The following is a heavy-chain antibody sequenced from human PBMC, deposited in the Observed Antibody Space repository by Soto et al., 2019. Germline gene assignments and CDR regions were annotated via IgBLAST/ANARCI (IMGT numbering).Heavy chain of an antibody. CDR1: GDSISSGGYY. CDR2: IYYSGST. CDR3: ARDLSSDYGNAFDI. D-gene: IGHD4-17*01. J-gene: IGHJ3*02. Sequence: PSETLSLTCTVSGDSISSGGYYWSWIRQHPGKGLEWIGYIYYSGSTYYNPSLKSRVTISVDTSKNQFSLELSSVTAADTAVYYCARDLSSDYGNAFDIWGQGTMVTVSS. V-gene: IGHV4-31*03.